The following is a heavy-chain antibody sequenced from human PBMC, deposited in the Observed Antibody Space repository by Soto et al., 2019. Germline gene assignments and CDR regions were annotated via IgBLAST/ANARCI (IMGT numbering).Heavy chain of an antibody. CDR1: GDTFSKYA. CDR2: IIPIFGAP. CDR3: AGSPEWSYALNEAVISTFCFY. J-gene: IGHJ4*02. V-gene: IGHV1-69*01. Sequence: QVRLVQSGTEVKKPGSSVKVSCQASGDTFSKYAISWVRQAPGQGLEWMGGIIPIFGAPNHAQKFQGRVKITTDESTTTVYMELTRLTSEDTAVYYCAGSPEWSYALNEAVISTFCFYLGQGTLVTVSS. D-gene: IGHD3-3*01.